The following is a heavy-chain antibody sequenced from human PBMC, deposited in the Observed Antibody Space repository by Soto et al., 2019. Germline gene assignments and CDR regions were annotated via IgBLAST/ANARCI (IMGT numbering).Heavy chain of an antibody. CDR2: IKGDGTTT. J-gene: IGHJ3*02. Sequence: EAHLVESGGGLPQPGGSLRLSCVASGFNFSPYFMAWVRQGPGRGLEWVSHIKGDGTTTAYADSGRGRFIISRDNGRNTLFLQMNSLRDEDTAVYYCVRDRGTPDSFDIWGQGTTVIVSS. V-gene: IGHV3-74*01. D-gene: IGHD1-26*01. CDR3: VRDRGTPDSFDI. CDR1: GFNFSPYF.